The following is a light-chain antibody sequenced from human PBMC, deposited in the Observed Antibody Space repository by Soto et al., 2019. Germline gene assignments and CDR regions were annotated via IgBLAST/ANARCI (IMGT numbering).Light chain of an antibody. J-gene: IGLJ1*01. Sequence: QSALTQPRSVSGSPGQSVTISCTGTSSDVGAYNYVSWYQQHPGKAPKLMIYDVSKRPSGVPDRFSGSKFGNTASLTISGLQDEDEADYYCCSYGGSYTYVFGTGTKLTVL. CDR2: DVS. CDR1: SSDVGAYNY. CDR3: CSYGGSYTYV. V-gene: IGLV2-11*01.